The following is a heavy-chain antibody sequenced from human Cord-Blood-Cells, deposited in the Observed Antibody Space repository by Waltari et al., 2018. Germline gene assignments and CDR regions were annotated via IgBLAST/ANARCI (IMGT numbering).Heavy chain of an antibody. CDR1: GYSLSSCYY. Sequence: QVQLQESGPGLVTPSEALSLTCTVPGYSLSSCYYWCWLRQPPGKGLEWIGSIYHSGSTYYNLSLKSRVTISVDTSKNQFSLKLSSVTAADTAVYYCASGVVVPANYWFDPWGQGTLVTVSS. CDR2: IYHSGST. CDR3: ASGVVVPANYWFDP. V-gene: IGHV4-38-2*02. D-gene: IGHD2-2*01. J-gene: IGHJ5*02.